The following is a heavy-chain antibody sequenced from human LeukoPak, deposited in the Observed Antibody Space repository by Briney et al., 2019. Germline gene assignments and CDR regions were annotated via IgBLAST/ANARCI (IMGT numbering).Heavy chain of an antibody. J-gene: IGHJ4*02. D-gene: IGHD2-15*01. Sequence: PSETLSLTCTVSGGSISSYSWSWIRQPAGKGLEWIGRFHTSGITHYNPSLRGRVSMSVDTSMNQFSLKLTSVTAADTAVYYCARDLGIFGWLLDNWGQGTLVTVSS. CDR2: FHTSGIT. CDR3: ARDLGIFGWLLDN. V-gene: IGHV4-4*07. CDR1: GGSISSYS.